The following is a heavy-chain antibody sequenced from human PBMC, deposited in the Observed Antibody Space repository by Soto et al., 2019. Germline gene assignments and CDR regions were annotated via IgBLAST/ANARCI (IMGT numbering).Heavy chain of an antibody. D-gene: IGHD3-10*02. CDR1: GFTFSIYT. CDR2: IGSSSNYI. V-gene: IGHV3-21*01. J-gene: IGHJ3*02. CDR3: TREAHFYGRSDVFDI. Sequence: EVQLVESGGGLVKPGGSLRLSCAASGFTFSIYTMTWVRQAPGRGLEWVSSIGSSSNYIYYADSLKGRFTVSRDNAKKSLYLQMDSLRAEDTAVYYCTREAHFYGRSDVFDIWGHGTMVTVSS.